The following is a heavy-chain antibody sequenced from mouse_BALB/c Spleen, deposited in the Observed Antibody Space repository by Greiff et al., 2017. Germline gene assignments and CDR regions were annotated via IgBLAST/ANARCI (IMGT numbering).Heavy chain of an antibody. CDR3: ASLYYGNSYYAMDY. J-gene: IGHJ4*01. Sequence: EVHLVESGGDLVKPGGSLKLPCAASGFTFSSYGMSWVRQTPDKRLEWVATISSGGSYTYYPDSVKGRFTISRDNAKNTLYLQMSSLKSEDTAMYYCASLYYGNSYYAMDYWGQGTSVTVSS. CDR2: ISSGGSYT. D-gene: IGHD2-1*01. V-gene: IGHV5-6*01. CDR1: GFTFSSYG.